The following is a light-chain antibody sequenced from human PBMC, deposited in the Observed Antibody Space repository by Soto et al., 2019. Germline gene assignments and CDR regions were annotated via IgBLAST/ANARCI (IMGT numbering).Light chain of an antibody. J-gene: IGKJ1*01. CDR2: DAS. Sequence: DIQMTQSPSSLSASVGDRVTITCRASQSISSYLSWYQQKPGKAPKLLIYDASSLESGVPSRFSGSGSGTDFTLTISRLEPEDFAVYYCQQYGSSWTFGQGTKVDI. CDR1: QSISSY. CDR3: QQYGSSWT. V-gene: IGKV1-39*01.